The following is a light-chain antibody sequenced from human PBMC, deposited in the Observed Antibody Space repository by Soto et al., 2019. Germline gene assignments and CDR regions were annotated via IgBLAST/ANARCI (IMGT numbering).Light chain of an antibody. CDR1: QSVSSN. CDR3: QQYNNWPPLT. V-gene: IGKV3-15*01. Sequence: EIVMTQSPATLSVSPGERATLSCRASQSVSSNLAWYQQKPGQAPRLLIYGASTRATGIPARFSGSGSGTEFTLTISSLPSEDFAVYYWQQYNNWPPLTFGGGTKVEIK. CDR2: GAS. J-gene: IGKJ4*01.